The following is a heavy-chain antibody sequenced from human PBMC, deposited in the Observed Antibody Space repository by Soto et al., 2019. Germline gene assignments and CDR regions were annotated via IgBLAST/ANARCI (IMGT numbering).Heavy chain of an antibody. CDR2: ISWNSGSI. CDR3: AKDHYYDSSGYYYFDY. CDR1: GFTFEDYA. D-gene: IGHD3-22*01. V-gene: IGHV3-9*01. Sequence: EVQLVESGGGLVQPGRSLRLSCAASGFTFEDYAMHWVRQAPGKGLEWVSGISWNSGSIGYADSVKGRFTISRDNAKNSLYLQMNSLRAEDTALYYCAKDHYYDSSGYYYFDYWGQGTLVTVSS. J-gene: IGHJ4*02.